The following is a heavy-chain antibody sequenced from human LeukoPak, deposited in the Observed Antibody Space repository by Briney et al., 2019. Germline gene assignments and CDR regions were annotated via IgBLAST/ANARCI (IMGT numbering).Heavy chain of an antibody. Sequence: GGSPRLSCGASGIPFSNPWMSRVRQAPGEGPGWVGRIKRKTDGGTTDYAAPVKGRFTISTDDSKNTLYLQMNSLKTEDTAVYYCTTVVYCSSTSCYSVDYWGQGTLVTVSS. CDR2: IKRKTDGGTT. J-gene: IGHJ4*02. V-gene: IGHV3-15*01. CDR1: GIPFSNPW. D-gene: IGHD2-2*01. CDR3: TTVVYCSSTSCYSVDY.